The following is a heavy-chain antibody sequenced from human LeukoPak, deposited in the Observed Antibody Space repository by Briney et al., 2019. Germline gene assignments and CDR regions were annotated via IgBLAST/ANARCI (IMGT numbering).Heavy chain of an antibody. J-gene: IGHJ4*02. D-gene: IGHD3-22*01. CDR1: GYTFSDYY. CDR2: LNPNNGAT. CDR3: ATANRLTRDSSGYYPDS. Sequence: ASVKVSSKTSGYTFSDYYMLWGRQAPGQGLEWMGWLNPNNGATKYSQKFQGRVTMTRDTSIRTVYMDLRSLRSEDTAIYYCATANRLTRDSSGYYPDSWGQGTLVTVSS. V-gene: IGHV1-2*02.